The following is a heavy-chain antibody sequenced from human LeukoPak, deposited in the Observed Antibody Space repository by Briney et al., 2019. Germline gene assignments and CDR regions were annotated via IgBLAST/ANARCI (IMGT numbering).Heavy chain of an antibody. CDR2: ISYDGSNK. V-gene: IGHV3-30*19. CDR3: ARDRRRDYDFWSGYYSSSFDY. D-gene: IGHD3-3*01. Sequence: GGSLRLSCTASGFTFSSYGMHWVRQAPGKGLEWVAVISYDGSNKYYADSVKGRFTTSRDNSKNTLYLQMNSLRAEDTAVYYCARDRRRDYDFWSGYYSSSFDYWGQGTLVTVSS. CDR1: GFTFSSYG. J-gene: IGHJ4*02.